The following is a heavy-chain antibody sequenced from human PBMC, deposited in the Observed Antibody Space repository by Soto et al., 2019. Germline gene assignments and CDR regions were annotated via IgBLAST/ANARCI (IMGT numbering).Heavy chain of an antibody. CDR1: GDTFTSNG. J-gene: IGHJ3*02. D-gene: IGHD3-16*02. Sequence: ASVKVSCKASGDTFTSNGISWVRQAPGQGLEWMGWISAYNGNTNYAQKLQGRVTMTTDTSTSTAYMELRSLRSDDTAVYYCARISRSYYDYIWGSYRYYPDAFDIWGQGTMVTVSS. V-gene: IGHV1-18*01. CDR2: ISAYNGNT. CDR3: ARISRSYYDYIWGSYRYYPDAFDI.